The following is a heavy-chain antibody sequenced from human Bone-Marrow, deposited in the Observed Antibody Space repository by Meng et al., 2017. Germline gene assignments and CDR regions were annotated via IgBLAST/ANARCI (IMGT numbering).Heavy chain of an antibody. CDR3: AKDRNYRAAAAIIFDF. Sequence: GASLKISCAASGFTFDNYAMYWVRQAPGKGLEWVSLITWDGGSTYYADSVKGRFTISRDNRKNSLYLQMNSLRTEDTALYYCAKDRNYRAAAAIIFDFWGQGTKVTVSS. CDR2: ITWDGGST. V-gene: IGHV3-43D*03. D-gene: IGHD6-13*01. CDR1: GFTFDNYA. J-gene: IGHJ3*01.